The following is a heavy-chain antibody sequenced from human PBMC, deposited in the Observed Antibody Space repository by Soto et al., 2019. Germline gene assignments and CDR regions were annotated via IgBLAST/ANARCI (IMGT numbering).Heavy chain of an antibody. V-gene: IGHV3-74*01. CDR1: AFSFSSYW. CDR2: IDSDGSST. CDR3: ARTYYYYGMDV. Sequence: LRLSCAASAFSFSSYWMHWVRQAPGKGLVWVSRIDSDGSSTSYADSVKGRFTISRDNAKNTLYLEMNSLRAEDTAVYYCARTYYYYGMDVWGQGTTVTVSS. J-gene: IGHJ6*02.